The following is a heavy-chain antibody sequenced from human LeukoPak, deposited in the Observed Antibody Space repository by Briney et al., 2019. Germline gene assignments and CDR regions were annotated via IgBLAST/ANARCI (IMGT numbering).Heavy chain of an antibody. CDR1: GFTFSSYA. V-gene: IGHV3-23*01. J-gene: IGHJ4*02. Sequence: PGGSLRLSCAASGFTFSSYAMSWVRQAPGKGLEWVSAISGRDAGTYYADSVKGRFTISRDISKNTLCLQMNSLRAEDTAIYYCAKETLRTVAGIFDSWGQGTLVTVSS. CDR3: AKETLRTVAGIFDS. D-gene: IGHD6-19*01. CDR2: ISGRDAGT.